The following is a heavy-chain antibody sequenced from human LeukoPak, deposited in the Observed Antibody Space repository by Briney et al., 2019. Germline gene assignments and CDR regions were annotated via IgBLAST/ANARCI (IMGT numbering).Heavy chain of an antibody. V-gene: IGHV3-23*01. J-gene: IGHJ4*02. CDR1: GFIFNTYA. CDR3: AKTRLRTTVSAPGDY. D-gene: IGHD4-11*01. CDR2: TSGSGGTT. Sequence: GGSLRLSCAASGFIFNTYAMNWVRQAPGKGLEWVSHTSGSGGTTYYADSVKGRFTISRDNSKNTLYLQMNSLRAEDTAVYYCAKTRLRTTVSAPGDYWGQGTLVTVSS.